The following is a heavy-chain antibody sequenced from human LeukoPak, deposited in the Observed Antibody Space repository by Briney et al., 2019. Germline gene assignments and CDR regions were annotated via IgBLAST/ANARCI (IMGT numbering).Heavy chain of an antibody. CDR3: TYDSRGYSFDY. CDR1: GFTSSTYA. Sequence: GGSLRLSCAASGFTSSTYAMHWVRQAPGKGLEWVAVISSDGSGKYYGDSVKGRFTISRDNSKNTLYLQINTLRAEDTAVYYCTYDSRGYSFDYWGQGTLVIVSS. D-gene: IGHD3-22*01. J-gene: IGHJ4*02. V-gene: IGHV3-30-3*01. CDR2: ISSDGSGK.